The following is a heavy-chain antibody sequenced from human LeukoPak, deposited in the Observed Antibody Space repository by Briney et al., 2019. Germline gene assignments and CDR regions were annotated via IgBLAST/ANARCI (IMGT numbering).Heavy chain of an antibody. V-gene: IGHV4-39*01. CDR1: GGSISSGGYY. CDR2: IYYSGST. Sequence: PSETLSLTCTVSGGSISSGGYYWSWIRQPPGKGLEWIGSIYYSGSTYYNPSLKSRVTISVDTSKNQFSLKLSSVTAADTAVYYCARHRLFVGLDYWGQGTLVTVSS. J-gene: IGHJ4*02. D-gene: IGHD3-10*01. CDR3: ARHRLFVGLDY.